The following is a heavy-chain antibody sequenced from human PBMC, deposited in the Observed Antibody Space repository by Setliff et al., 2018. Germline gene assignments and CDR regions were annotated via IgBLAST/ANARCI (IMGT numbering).Heavy chain of an antibody. Sequence: GGSLRLSCAASGFTFSSYNMNWVRQAPGKGLEWVSSISGSSTYTYYADSVKGRFTISRDSAKDSLYLQMNSLRAEDTAVYYCARTAGSSSASGFDYWGQGTLVTVSS. CDR3: ARTAGSSSASGFDY. V-gene: IGHV3-21*03. CDR2: ISGSSTYT. D-gene: IGHD2-15*01. CDR1: GFTFSSYN. J-gene: IGHJ4*02.